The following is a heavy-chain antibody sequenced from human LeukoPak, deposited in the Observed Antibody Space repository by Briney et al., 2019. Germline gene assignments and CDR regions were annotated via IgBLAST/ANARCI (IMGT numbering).Heavy chain of an antibody. CDR2: ISGSGGST. V-gene: IGHV3-23*01. CDR3: AKCMGSTSEPFDY. Sequence: GGSLRLSCAASGFSFSSYAMSWVRQAPGKGLERVSGISGSGGSTYYADSVKGRFTISRDKSKNSQYLQMNSLRAEDTAVYYCAKCMGSTSEPFDYWGQGTLVTVSS. CDR1: GFSFSSYA. J-gene: IGHJ4*02. D-gene: IGHD2-2*01.